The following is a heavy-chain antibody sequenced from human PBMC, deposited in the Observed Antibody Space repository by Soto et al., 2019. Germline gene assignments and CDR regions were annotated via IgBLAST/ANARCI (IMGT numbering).Heavy chain of an antibody. D-gene: IGHD1-26*01. CDR1: GGSISSYY. CDR3: ARGSGSYYGVSWFDP. CDR2: IYYSGST. Sequence: SETLSLTCTVSGGSISSYYWSWIRQPQGKGLEWIGYIYYSGSTNYNPSLKSRVTISVDTSKNQFSLKLSSVTAADTAVYYCARGSGSYYGVSWFDPWGQGTLVTVSS. J-gene: IGHJ5*02. V-gene: IGHV4-59*01.